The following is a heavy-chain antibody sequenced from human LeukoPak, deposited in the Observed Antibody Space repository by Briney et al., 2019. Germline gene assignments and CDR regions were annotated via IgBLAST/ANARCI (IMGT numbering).Heavy chain of an antibody. CDR3: AKSGYYYGSGSRDYFDY. CDR2: ISGSGGST. D-gene: IGHD3-10*01. Sequence: GGSLRLSCAASGFTFSSHAMSWVRQAPGKGLEWVSAISGSGGSTYYADSMKGRFTISRDNSKNTLYLQMNSLRAEDTAVYYCAKSGYYYGSGSRDYFDYWGQGTLVTVSS. CDR1: GFTFSSHA. V-gene: IGHV3-23*01. J-gene: IGHJ4*02.